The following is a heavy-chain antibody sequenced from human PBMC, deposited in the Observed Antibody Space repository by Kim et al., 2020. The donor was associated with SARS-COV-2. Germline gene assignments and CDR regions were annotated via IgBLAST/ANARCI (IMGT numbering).Heavy chain of an antibody. D-gene: IGHD3-10*01. V-gene: IGHV3-43*01. CDR3: AKDGGGSGSYLYYFDY. Sequence: GKGRFTISRDNSKNSLYLQMNSLGTEDTALYYCAKDGGGSGSYLYYFDYWGQGTLVTVSS. J-gene: IGHJ4*02.